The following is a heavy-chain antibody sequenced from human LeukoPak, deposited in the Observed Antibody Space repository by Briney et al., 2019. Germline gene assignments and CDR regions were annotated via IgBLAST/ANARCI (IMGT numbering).Heavy chain of an antibody. CDR3: AKDQRRGYSYGFDY. V-gene: IGHV3-30*18. D-gene: IGHD5-18*01. Sequence: GGSLRLSCAASGFTFSGFGIYWVRQAPGKGLEWVAVISSDGSNKYYADSVKGRFTISRDNSKNTLYLQMNSLRAVDTAVYYCAKDQRRGYSYGFDYWGQGTLVTVSS. J-gene: IGHJ4*02. CDR1: GFTFSGFG. CDR2: ISSDGSNK.